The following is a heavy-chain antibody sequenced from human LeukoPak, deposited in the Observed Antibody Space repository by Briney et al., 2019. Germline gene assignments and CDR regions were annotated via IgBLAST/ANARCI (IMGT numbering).Heavy chain of an antibody. D-gene: IGHD5-12*01. CDR1: GFTFSSYA. V-gene: IGHV3-23*01. J-gene: IGHJ4*02. Sequence: PGGSLRLSCAASGFTFSSYAMSWVRQAPGKGLEWVSSITINGGRTYYADSVMGRFTISRDNSKNTLDLQMNSLRAKDTAVYYCAKDLDSRTYTGHPVDYWGQGTLVTVSS. CDR3: AKDLDSRTYTGHPVDY. CDR2: ITINGGRT.